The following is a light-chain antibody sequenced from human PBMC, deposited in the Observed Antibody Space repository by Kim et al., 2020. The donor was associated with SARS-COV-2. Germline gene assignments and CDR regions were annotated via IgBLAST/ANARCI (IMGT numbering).Light chain of an antibody. CDR3: LQHRTYPST. J-gene: IGKJ5*01. CDR1: QDIGND. Sequence: DIQMTQSPSSLSASVGDRVTITCRASQDIGNDLGWYQQNPGRAPKRLIYGASNLQSGVPSRFSGSGSETEFTLTINSLQPEDFAIDFWLQHRTYPSTFGQATGLEIK. V-gene: IGKV1-17*01. CDR2: GAS.